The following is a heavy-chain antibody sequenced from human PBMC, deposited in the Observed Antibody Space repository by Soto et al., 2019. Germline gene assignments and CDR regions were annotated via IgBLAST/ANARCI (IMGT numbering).Heavy chain of an antibody. CDR3: ATNGVAVAGTGYYYYYMDV. V-gene: IGHV1-18*01. CDR1: GYTFTSYG. Sequence: ASVKVSCKASGYTFTSYGISWVRQAPGQGLEWMGWISAYNGNTNYAQKLQGRVTMTKDTSTDTAYMELSSLRSEDTAVYYCATNGVAVAGTGYYYYYMDVWGKGTTVTVSS. J-gene: IGHJ6*03. CDR2: ISAYNGNT. D-gene: IGHD6-19*01.